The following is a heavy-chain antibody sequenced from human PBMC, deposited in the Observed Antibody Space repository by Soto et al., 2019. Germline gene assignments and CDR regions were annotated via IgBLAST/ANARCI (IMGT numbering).Heavy chain of an antibody. CDR2: LTFSGSA. CDR3: ARHAVYSSTWGGWFDP. CDR1: GGSISSSPDS. D-gene: IGHD6-19*01. J-gene: IGHJ5*02. Sequence: QLQLQESGPGLVKPSETLSLTCNVSGGSISSSPDSWGWIRQAPGKGREWIATLTFSGSAYYNPSLRSRVTISADTSKTPPSLSLISVTAADTAAYYCARHAVYSSTWGGWFDPWGQGTLVTVSS. V-gene: IGHV4-39*01.